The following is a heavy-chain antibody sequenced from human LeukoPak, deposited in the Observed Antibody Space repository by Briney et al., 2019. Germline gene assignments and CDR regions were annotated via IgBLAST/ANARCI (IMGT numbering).Heavy chain of an antibody. V-gene: IGHV3-11*04. CDR3: AKGSASPSVLRFLVTWIDAFGI. Sequence: GGSLRLSCAASGFTFSDYYMSWIRQAPGKGLEWVSYISSSGSTIYYADSVKGRFTISRDNAKNSLYLQMNSLRAEDTAVYYCAKGSASPSVLRFLVTWIDAFGIWGQGTMVTVSS. CDR1: GFTFSDYY. D-gene: IGHD3-3*01. CDR2: ISSSGSTI. J-gene: IGHJ3*02.